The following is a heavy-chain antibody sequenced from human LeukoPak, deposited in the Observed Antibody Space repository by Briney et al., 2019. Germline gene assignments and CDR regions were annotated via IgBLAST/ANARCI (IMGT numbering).Heavy chain of an antibody. CDR3: ARGSRVLPAAIPDY. D-gene: IGHD2-2*02. Sequence: PGGSLRLSCAASGFTFSDYYMSWIRQAPGKGLEWVSYISNSGSTIYYADSVKGRFTISRDNAKNSLYLQMNSLRAEDTAVYYCARGSRVLPAAIPDYWGQGTLVTVSS. J-gene: IGHJ4*02. CDR1: GFTFSDYY. CDR2: ISNSGSTI. V-gene: IGHV3-11*01.